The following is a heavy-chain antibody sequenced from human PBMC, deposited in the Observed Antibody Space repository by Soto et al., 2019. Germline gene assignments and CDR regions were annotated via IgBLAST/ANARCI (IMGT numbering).Heavy chain of an antibody. CDR2: ISAYNGNR. Sequence: QVQLVQSGAEVKNPGASVKVSCKASGYTFFNYGITWVRQAPGQGLEWMGWISAYNGNRNYAQKFQGRVTMTTDTPTSTAYMELRTLRSDDTAVYYCARSPIAATGSLDYWGQGTLVSVSS. CDR3: ARSPIAATGSLDY. V-gene: IGHV1-18*01. D-gene: IGHD6-6*01. J-gene: IGHJ4*02. CDR1: GYTFFNYG.